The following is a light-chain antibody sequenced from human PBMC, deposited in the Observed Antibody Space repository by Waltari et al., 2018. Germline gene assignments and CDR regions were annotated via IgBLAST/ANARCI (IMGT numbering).Light chain of an antibody. CDR3: QQYYSSPYT. V-gene: IGKV3-15*01. J-gene: IGKJ2*01. Sequence: EIVMTQSPATLSVSPGDRATLSCRASQSVASNLAWYQQKPGQAPRLLIYGASNGATGIPARFSGSGSGTDFTLTISSLQSEDFAVYYCQQYYSSPYTFGQGTKLEIK. CDR1: QSVASN. CDR2: GAS.